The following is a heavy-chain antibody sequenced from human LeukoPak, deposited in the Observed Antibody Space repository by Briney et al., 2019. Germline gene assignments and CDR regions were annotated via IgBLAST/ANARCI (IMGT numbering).Heavy chain of an antibody. CDR1: GGSISSYY. V-gene: IGHV4-59*01. J-gene: IGHJ6*02. CDR3: ARAVAGATMDYYYGMDV. CDR2: IYYTGST. Sequence: SETLSLTCTVSGGSISSYYWSWLRQPPGKGLEWIGYIYYTGSTNYNPSLKSRVTISVGTSEIQFSLNLSSVTAADTAVYYCARAVAGATMDYYYGMDVWGQGTTVTVSS. D-gene: IGHD1-26*01.